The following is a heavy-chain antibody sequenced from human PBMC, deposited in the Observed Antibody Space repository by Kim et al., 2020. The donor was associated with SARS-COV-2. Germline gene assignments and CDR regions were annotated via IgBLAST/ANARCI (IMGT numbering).Heavy chain of an antibody. V-gene: IGHV3-7*03. CDR2: IHQDGSDK. J-gene: IGHJ4*02. Sequence: GGSLRLSCVVSGFTFSRYGMTWVRQAPGKGLEWVANIHQDGSDKFYVDSVKGRFTISRDSAKNSLYLQMNNLRVEDTAVYYCARTNGYNDNWGQGILVTVSS. D-gene: IGHD2-8*01. CDR3: ARTNGYNDN. CDR1: GFTFSRYG.